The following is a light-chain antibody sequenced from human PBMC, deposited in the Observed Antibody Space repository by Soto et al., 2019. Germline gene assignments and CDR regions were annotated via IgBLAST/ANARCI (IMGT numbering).Light chain of an antibody. Sequence: DIQMTQSPSSLSASVGDRVTITCRASQSISSYLNWYQQKQGKAPKLLIYAATGLQSGVPSRFSGSESGTDFTLTISSLQPEDFATYYCQQTYNPPRTFGPGTKVEIE. CDR3: QQTYNPPRT. V-gene: IGKV1-39*01. CDR2: AAT. J-gene: IGKJ1*01. CDR1: QSISSY.